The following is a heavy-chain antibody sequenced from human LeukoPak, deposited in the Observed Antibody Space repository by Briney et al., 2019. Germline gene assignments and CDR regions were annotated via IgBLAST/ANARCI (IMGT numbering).Heavy chain of an antibody. V-gene: IGHV1-2*02. CDR2: INPDNGGT. Sequence: ASVKVSCKASGYTFTDYYLHWVRQAPGQGLEWMGWINPDNGGTDYAQKFQGRVTITRDTSISTAYMDLSSLRSDDTAVYYCARHPPGGTFFDYWGQGTLVTVSS. CDR1: GYTFTDYY. CDR3: ARHPPGGTFFDY. D-gene: IGHD3-16*01. J-gene: IGHJ4*02.